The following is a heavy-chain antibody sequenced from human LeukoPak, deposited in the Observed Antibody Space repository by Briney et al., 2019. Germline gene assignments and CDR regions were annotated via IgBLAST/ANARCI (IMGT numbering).Heavy chain of an antibody. CDR2: ISASGHYI. CDR1: GFTFGSFA. CDR3: ARDGSWGDYQFYFYMDV. V-gene: IGHV3-23*01. D-gene: IGHD2-2*01. Sequence: GGSLSLSCEASGFTFGSFAMSWVRQAPGKGLEWLSGISASGHYIYNADSVKGRFTISRDNSKNTLYIEMNSLRAEDTAVYYCARDGSWGDYQFYFYMDVWGKGTTVTVSS. J-gene: IGHJ6*03.